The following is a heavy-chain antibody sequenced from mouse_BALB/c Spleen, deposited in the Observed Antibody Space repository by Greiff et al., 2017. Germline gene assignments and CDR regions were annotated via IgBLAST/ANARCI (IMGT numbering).Heavy chain of an antibody. J-gene: IGHJ4*01. CDR3: ARIYDYDVRDYAMDY. CDR2: ISSGGSYT. CDR1: GFTFSSYA. Sequence: EVKVVESGGGLVKPGGSLKLSCAASGFTFSSYAMSWVRQTPEKRLEWVATISSGGSYTYYPDSVKGRFTISRDNAKNTLYLQMSSLRSEDTAMYYCARIYDYDVRDYAMDYWGQGTSVTVSS. D-gene: IGHD2-4*01. V-gene: IGHV5-9-3*01.